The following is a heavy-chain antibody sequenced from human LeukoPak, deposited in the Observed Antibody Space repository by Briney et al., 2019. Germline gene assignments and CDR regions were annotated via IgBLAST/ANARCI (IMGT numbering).Heavy chain of an antibody. CDR2: INPNSGGT. D-gene: IGHD7-27*01. CDR1: GYTFTGYY. V-gene: IGHV1-2*06. Sequence: ASVKVSCKASGYTFTGYYMHWVRQAPGQGLEWMGRINPNSGGTNYAQKFQGRVTITADESTSTAYMELSSLRSEDTAVYYCAARLGSWGQGTLVTVSS. J-gene: IGHJ5*02. CDR3: AARLGS.